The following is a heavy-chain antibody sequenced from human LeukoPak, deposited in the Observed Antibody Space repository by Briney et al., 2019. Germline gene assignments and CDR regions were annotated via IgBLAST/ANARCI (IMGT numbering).Heavy chain of an antibody. CDR3: ATRTYCSSTSCYRWFDP. J-gene: IGHJ5*02. CDR1: GGTFSSYA. D-gene: IGHD2-2*01. Sequence: GASVKVSCKVSGGTFSSYAISWVRQAPGQGLEWMGRIIPILGIANYAQKFHGRVTITADKSTSTAYMELSSLRSEDTAVYYCATRTYCSSTSCYRWFDPWGQGTLVTVSS. CDR2: IIPILGIA. V-gene: IGHV1-69*04.